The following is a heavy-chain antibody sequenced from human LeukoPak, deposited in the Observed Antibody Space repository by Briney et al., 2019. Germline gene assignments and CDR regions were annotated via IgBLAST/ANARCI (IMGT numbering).Heavy chain of an antibody. Sequence: GGSLRLSCADSGITFGTYGIHWVRQVPGKGLEWVAVISHDGSNYYYADSVKGRFTISRDNSKNTLYLQMNSLRTEDTAGYYCAKATGSSWYYFDDWGLGTLVTVSS. CDR3: AKATGSSWYYFDD. J-gene: IGHJ4*02. V-gene: IGHV3-30*18. CDR2: ISHDGSNY. CDR1: GITFGTYG. D-gene: IGHD6-13*01.